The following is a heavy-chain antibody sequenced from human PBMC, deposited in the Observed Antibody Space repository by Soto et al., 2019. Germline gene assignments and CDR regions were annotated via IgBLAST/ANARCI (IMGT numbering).Heavy chain of an antibody. D-gene: IGHD3-10*01. CDR3: AHFSSASWSFPLFDY. CDR2: IYWDDDK. V-gene: IGHV2-5*02. CDR1: GFSLSTSGVG. J-gene: IGHJ4*02. Sequence: QITLKESGPTLVKPTQTLTLTCTFSGFSLSTSGVGVGWIRQPPGKALEWLALIYWDDDKRYSPSLKSRITITEDTSKSQVVLTLTNMDPVDTATYYCAHFSSASWSFPLFDYWGQGALVAVSS.